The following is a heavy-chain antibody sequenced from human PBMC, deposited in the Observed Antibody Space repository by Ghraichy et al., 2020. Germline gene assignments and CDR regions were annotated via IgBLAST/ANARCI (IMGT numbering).Heavy chain of an antibody. CDR1: GFTFSTFA. J-gene: IGHJ4*02. D-gene: IGHD4-23*01. CDR2: ISSSADST. CDR3: GRDPRNSGNFVDY. V-gene: IGHV3-23*01. Sequence: LSLTCAASGFTFSTFAMNWVRQAPGKGLEWVSAISSSADSTYYTDSVKGRFTISRDDSKSTLYLQMNSLRAEDTAIYYCGRDPRNSGNFVDYWGQGTLVTVSS.